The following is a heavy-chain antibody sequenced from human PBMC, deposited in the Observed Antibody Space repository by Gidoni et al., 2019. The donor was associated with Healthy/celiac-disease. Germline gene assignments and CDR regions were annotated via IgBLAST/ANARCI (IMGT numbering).Heavy chain of an antibody. V-gene: IGHV4-4*02. D-gene: IGHD2-2*02. CDR1: GGSISSSNW. CDR3: ARVDVVVPAAIGDYYYYGMDV. J-gene: IGHJ6*02. Sequence: QVQLQESGPGLVKPSGTLSLTCAVSGGSISSSNWWSWVRQPPGKGLEWIGEIYHSGSTNYNPSLKSRVTISVDKSKNQFSLKLSSVTAADTAVYYCARVDVVVPAAIGDYYYYGMDVWGQGTTVTVSS. CDR2: IYHSGST.